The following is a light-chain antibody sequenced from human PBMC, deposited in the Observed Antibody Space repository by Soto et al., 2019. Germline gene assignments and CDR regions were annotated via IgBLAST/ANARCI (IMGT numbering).Light chain of an antibody. CDR1: QRVNSRY. Sequence: SAGETATLSCGASQRVNSRYLAWYQQTPGQAPRLLISGASTRATGIPARFSGSGSGTEFTLTISSLQSEDFALYYCQQYNIWPRTFGQGTKVDIK. V-gene: IGKV3-15*01. CDR2: GAS. CDR3: QQYNIWPRT. J-gene: IGKJ1*01.